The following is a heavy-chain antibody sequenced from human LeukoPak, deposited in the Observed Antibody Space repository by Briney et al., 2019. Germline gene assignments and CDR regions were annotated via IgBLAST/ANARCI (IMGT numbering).Heavy chain of an antibody. J-gene: IGHJ4*02. CDR1: GFTFSSYA. CDR2: ISGSGGST. CDR3: AKRFRGTSGLYYFDS. D-gene: IGHD2/OR15-2a*01. V-gene: IGHV3-23*01. Sequence: GGSLRLSCAASGFTFSSYAMSWVRQAPGKGLEWVSAISGSGGSTYYADSVKGRFTISRDNSKNTLYLQMNSLRAEDTAVYYCAKRFRGTSGLYYFDSWGQGTLVTVSS.